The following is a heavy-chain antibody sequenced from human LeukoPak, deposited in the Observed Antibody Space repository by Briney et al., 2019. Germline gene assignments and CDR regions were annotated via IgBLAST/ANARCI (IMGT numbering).Heavy chain of an antibody. D-gene: IGHD5-24*01. CDR3: ARGDGYNFFDY. J-gene: IGHJ4*02. CDR2: YVGSAT. Sequence: YVGSATYYADSVKGRFTISRDNSENTLYLQMKSLRAEDTAVYYCARGDGYNFFDYWGQGTLVTVSS. V-gene: IGHV3-53*01.